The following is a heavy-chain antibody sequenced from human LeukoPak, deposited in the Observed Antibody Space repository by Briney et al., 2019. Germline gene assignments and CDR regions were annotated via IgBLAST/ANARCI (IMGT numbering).Heavy chain of an antibody. CDR2: IYYSGST. V-gene: IGHV4-59*01. D-gene: IGHD3-22*01. CDR1: GGSISSYY. CDR3: AGSYDSSGYDAFDI. J-gene: IGHJ3*02. Sequence: SETLSLTCTVSGGSISSYYWSWIRQPPGKGLEWIGYIYYSGSTNYNPSLKSRGTISVDTSKNQFSLKLSSVTVADTAEYYSAGSYDSSGYDAFDIWGQGTMVTVPS.